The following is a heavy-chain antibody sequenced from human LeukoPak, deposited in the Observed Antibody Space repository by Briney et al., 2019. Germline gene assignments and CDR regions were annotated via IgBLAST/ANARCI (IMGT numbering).Heavy chain of an antibody. D-gene: IGHD3-9*01. V-gene: IGHV1-46*01. CDR2: INPSGGST. CDR1: GYTFTSYY. Sequence: ASVKVSCKASGYTFTSYYMHWVRQAPGQGLEWMGIINPSGGSTSYAQKFQGRVTMTRDTSTSTVYMELSSLRSEDTAVYYCARDHPSSGGKLVLDYWGQGTLVTVSS. CDR3: ARDHPSSGGKLVLDY. J-gene: IGHJ4*02.